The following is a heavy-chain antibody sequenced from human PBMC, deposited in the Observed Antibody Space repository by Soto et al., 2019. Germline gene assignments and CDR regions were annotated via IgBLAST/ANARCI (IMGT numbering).Heavy chain of an antibody. CDR1: GGSFSGYY. V-gene: IGHV4-34*01. D-gene: IGHD2-8*02. CDR2: IKHTGST. CDR3: ARDKITGLFAY. Sequence: QVQLQQWGAGLLKPSETLSLTCAVYGGSFSGYYWTWIRPPPGTGLEWIGEIKHTGSTNYNPSLKRRVTISVDTSKTQFSLKLTSVTAADTAVYYCARDKITGLFAYWGQGTLVTVSS. J-gene: IGHJ4*02.